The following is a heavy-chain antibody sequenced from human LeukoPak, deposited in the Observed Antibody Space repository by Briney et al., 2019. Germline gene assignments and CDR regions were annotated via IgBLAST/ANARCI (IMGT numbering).Heavy chain of an antibody. CDR1: GFMFSSYS. D-gene: IGHD3-22*01. J-gene: IGHJ3*02. Sequence: GGSLRLSCAASGFMFSSYSMNWVRQAPGKGLEWVAFIRYDGSNKYYADSVKGRFTISRDNSKNTLYLQMNSLRAEDTAVYYCAKFALYYYDTPDAFDIWGQGTMVTVSS. CDR2: IRYDGSNK. CDR3: AKFALYYYDTPDAFDI. V-gene: IGHV3-30*02.